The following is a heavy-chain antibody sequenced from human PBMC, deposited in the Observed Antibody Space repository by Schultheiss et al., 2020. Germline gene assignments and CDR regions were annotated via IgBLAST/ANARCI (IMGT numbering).Heavy chain of an antibody. CDR1: GYTFTSYA. CDR3: ARNLQRGGATDY. V-gene: IGHV1-3*01. CDR2: INAGNGNT. D-gene: IGHD1-26*01. J-gene: IGHJ4*02. Sequence: ASVKVSCKASGYTFTSYAMHWVRQAPGQRLEWMGWINAGNGNTKYSQKFQGRVTITRDTSASTAYMELSSLRSEDTAVYYCARNLQRGGATDYWGQGTLVNVSS.